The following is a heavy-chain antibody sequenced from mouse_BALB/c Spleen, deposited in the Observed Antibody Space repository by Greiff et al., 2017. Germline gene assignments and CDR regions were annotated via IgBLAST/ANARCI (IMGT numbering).Heavy chain of an antibody. CDR3: ARSYGSSPFAY. CDR2: INPYNDGT. Sequence: VQLKESGPELVKPGASVKMSCKASGYTFTSYVMHWVKQKPGQGLEWIGYINPYNDGTKYNEKFKGKATLTSDKSSSTAYMELSSLTSEDSAVYYCARSYGSSPFAYWGQGTLVTVSA. J-gene: IGHJ3*01. V-gene: IGHV1-14*01. CDR1: GYTFTSYV. D-gene: IGHD1-1*01.